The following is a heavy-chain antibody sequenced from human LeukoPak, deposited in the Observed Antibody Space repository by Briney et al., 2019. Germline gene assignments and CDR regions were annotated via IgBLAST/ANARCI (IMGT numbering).Heavy chain of an antibody. CDR3: ASLLGDFDY. Sequence: SETLSLTCTVSGGSITDYYWGWIRQPPGKGLEWIGYDYYSGSTYYNPSLKSRVIISVDTSKNQFSLKLSSVTAADTAVYYCASLLGDFDYWGQGTLVTVSS. CDR1: GGSITDYY. CDR2: DYYSGST. J-gene: IGHJ4*02. V-gene: IGHV4-59*12.